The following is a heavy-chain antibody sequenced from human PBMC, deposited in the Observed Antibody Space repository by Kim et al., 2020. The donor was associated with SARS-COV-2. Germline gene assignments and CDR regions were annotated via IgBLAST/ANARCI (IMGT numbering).Heavy chain of an antibody. V-gene: IGHV4-59*08. CDR3: AAGELVASPWYDDFGMDG. J-gene: IGHJ6*01. D-gene: IGHD6-6*01. CDR2: IYDSGST. CDR1: GFSISTYY. Sequence: SETLSLSCTGSGFSISTYYWSWIRQPPGKGLEWVGNIYDSGSTNYNPSPESRGTISVGTSNNQFSHKLSTGTAADTTGLYCAAGELVASPWYDDFGMDG.